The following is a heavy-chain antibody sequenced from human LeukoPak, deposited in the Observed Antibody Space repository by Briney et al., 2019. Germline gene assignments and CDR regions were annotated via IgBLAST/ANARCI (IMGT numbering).Heavy chain of an antibody. Sequence: ASVTVSCKVSGYTLTELSMHWVRQAPGKGLEWMGGFDPEDGETIYAQKFQGRVTMTEDTSTDTAYMELSSLRSEDTAVYYCATPGLRYSSSWRLDYWGQGTLVTVSS. CDR1: GYTLTELS. CDR2: FDPEDGET. J-gene: IGHJ4*02. CDR3: ATPGLRYSSSWRLDY. V-gene: IGHV1-24*01. D-gene: IGHD6-13*01.